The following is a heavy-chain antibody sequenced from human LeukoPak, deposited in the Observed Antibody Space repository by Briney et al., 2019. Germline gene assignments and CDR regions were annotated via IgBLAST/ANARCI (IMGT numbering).Heavy chain of an antibody. Sequence: AGGSLRLSCAASGFTFSSYGMHWVRQAPGKGLEWVAVISYDGSNKYYADSVKGRFTISRDNSRNTLYLQMNSLRAEDTAVYYCARGYCSGGSCAHFPDYFDYWGQGTLVTVSS. CDR1: GFTFSSYG. D-gene: IGHD2-15*01. V-gene: IGHV3-30*03. CDR3: ARGYCSGGSCAHFPDYFDY. CDR2: ISYDGSNK. J-gene: IGHJ4*02.